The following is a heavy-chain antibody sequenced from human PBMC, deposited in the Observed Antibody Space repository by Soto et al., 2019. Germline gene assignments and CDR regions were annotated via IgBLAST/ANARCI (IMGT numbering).Heavy chain of an antibody. Sequence: ASVKVSCKASGYIFTDNYIFWVRQAPGQGLEWMGWINPNSGGTKYAQKFQDWVTMTRDTSISTAYMELRNLRSDDTAVYYCARDSRDYRSYFYHGMDVWGQGTMVTVSS. D-gene: IGHD4-17*01. CDR1: GYIFTDNY. J-gene: IGHJ6*02. CDR3: ARDSRDYRSYFYHGMDV. CDR2: INPNSGGT. V-gene: IGHV1-2*04.